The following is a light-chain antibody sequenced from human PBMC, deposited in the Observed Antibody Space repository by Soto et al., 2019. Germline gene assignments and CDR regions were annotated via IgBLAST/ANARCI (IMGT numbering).Light chain of an antibody. Sequence: DIQMTQSPSTLSASVGDRVTITCRASQRISTYLAWYQQKPGKAPKLLIYDASSLESGVPSRFSGSGSGTDFTLIISSLQPDDFATYYCQQSYSFRTFGQGTKVEIK. CDR3: QQSYSFRT. V-gene: IGKV1-5*01. CDR1: QRISTY. CDR2: DAS. J-gene: IGKJ1*01.